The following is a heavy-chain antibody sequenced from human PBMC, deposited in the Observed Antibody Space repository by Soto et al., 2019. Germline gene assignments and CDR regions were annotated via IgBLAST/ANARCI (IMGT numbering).Heavy chain of an antibody. Sequence: SETLSLTCTVSGGSVSSGSYYWSWIRQPPGKGLEWIGYIYYSGSTNYNPSLKSRVTISVDTSKNQFSLKLSSVTAADTAVYYCARVWYYYGSGSYYKRFYFDYWGQGTLVTVSS. CDR3: ARVWYYYGSGSYYKRFYFDY. V-gene: IGHV4-61*01. CDR2: IYYSGST. J-gene: IGHJ4*02. CDR1: GGSVSSGSYY. D-gene: IGHD3-10*01.